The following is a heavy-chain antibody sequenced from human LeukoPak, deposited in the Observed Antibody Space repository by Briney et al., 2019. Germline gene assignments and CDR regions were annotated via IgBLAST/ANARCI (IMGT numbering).Heavy chain of an antibody. D-gene: IGHD3-10*02. CDR1: GFTFSSNG. CDR2: TSNDGSDK. Sequence: PGGSLRLSCAASGFTFSSNGMHWVRQAPAKGLEWVAVTSNDGSDKFYADSVKGRFTISRDNSKNTLYLQMNSLRAEDTAVYYCAKVAATLFGFFDYWGQGTLVTVSS. V-gene: IGHV3-30*18. CDR3: AKVAATLFGFFDY. J-gene: IGHJ4*02.